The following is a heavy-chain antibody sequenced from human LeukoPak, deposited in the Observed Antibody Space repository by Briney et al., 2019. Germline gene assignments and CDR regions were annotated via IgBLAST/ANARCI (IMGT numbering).Heavy chain of an antibody. CDR3: ARDQTDGYSYFDY. J-gene: IGHJ4*02. CDR1: GGSISSSSYY. V-gene: IGHV4-39*07. Sequence: PSETLSLTCTVSGGSISSSSYYWGWIRQPPGKGLEWIGEINHSGSTNYNPSLKSRVTISVDTSKNQFSLKLSSVTAADTAVYYCARDQTDGYSYFDYWGQGTLVTVSS. CDR2: INHSGST. D-gene: IGHD5-18*01.